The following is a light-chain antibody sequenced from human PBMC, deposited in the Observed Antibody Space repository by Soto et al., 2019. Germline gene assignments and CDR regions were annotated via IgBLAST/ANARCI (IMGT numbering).Light chain of an antibody. J-gene: IGKJ4*01. CDR1: QSISSW. Sequence: DIRMTQSASTLSASLGDRVTITCGASQSISSWLAWYQQKTGKAPKLLIFDASSLESGVPSRFSGSGSGTDFTLTISSLQTEDFATYYCQQANSFPLTFGGGTKVDIK. CDR2: DAS. V-gene: IGKV1-5*01. CDR3: QQANSFPLT.